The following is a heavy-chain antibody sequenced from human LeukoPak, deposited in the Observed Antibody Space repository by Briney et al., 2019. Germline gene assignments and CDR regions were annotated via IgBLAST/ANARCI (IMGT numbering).Heavy chain of an antibody. CDR2: INPNSGGT. Sequence: ASVKVSCKASGYTFTGYYMHWVRQAPGQGLEWMGWINPNSGGTNYAQKFQGRVTMTRDTSISTAYMELSRLRSDDTAVYYCARRSRATAGGDYFDYWGQGTLVTVSS. J-gene: IGHJ4*02. V-gene: IGHV1-2*02. D-gene: IGHD6-13*01. CDR3: ARRSRATAGGDYFDY. CDR1: GYTFTGYY.